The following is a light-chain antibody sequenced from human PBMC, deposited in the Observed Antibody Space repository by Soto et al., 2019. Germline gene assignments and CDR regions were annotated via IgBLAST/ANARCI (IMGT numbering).Light chain of an antibody. CDR2: KAS. Sequence: DIQMTQSPSTLSASVGDRVTIAWRANQTIYSFLAWYQQKPGKAPKLLIYKASTLESGVPSRFSGSGSGTEFNLTIRSLQPDDFAPYYCQQYTNYPIIFGQGTRLEIK. CDR3: QQYTNYPII. J-gene: IGKJ5*01. V-gene: IGKV1-5*03. CDR1: QTIYSF.